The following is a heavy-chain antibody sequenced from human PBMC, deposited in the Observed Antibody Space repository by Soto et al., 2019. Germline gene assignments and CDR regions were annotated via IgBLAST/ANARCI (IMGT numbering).Heavy chain of an antibody. CDR1: GLTFSDNY. Sequence: PGGSLRLYCAASGLTFSDNYLWWIRLAPGKELEWIGYSSNSGSFTRYADSVKGRFSISRDNAKNSLYLQINSLRGDDTAIYYCVRSGDNYNLLDYWGQGTPVTVSS. D-gene: IGHD1-1*01. CDR2: SSNSGSFT. J-gene: IGHJ4*02. CDR3: VRSGDNYNLLDY. V-gene: IGHV3-11*06.